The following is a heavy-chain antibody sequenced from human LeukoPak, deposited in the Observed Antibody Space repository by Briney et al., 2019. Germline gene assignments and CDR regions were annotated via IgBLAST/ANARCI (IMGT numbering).Heavy chain of an antibody. Sequence: PGGSLRLSCAASGFTFSSYSMNWVRQAPGKGLEWVSAISGSGGSTYYADSVKGRFTISRDNSKNTLYLQMNSLRAEDTAVYYCAKELARAAVAGTVDYWGQGTLVTVSS. V-gene: IGHV3-23*01. CDR1: GFTFSSYS. CDR2: ISGSGGST. D-gene: IGHD6-19*01. CDR3: AKELARAAVAGTVDY. J-gene: IGHJ4*02.